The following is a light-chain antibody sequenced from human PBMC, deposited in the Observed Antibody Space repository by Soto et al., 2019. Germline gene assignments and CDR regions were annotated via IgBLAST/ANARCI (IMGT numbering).Light chain of an antibody. CDR1: SSNSGSNT. J-gene: IGLJ2*01. Sequence: QAVVTQPPSASGTPGQRVTISCSGSSSNSGSNTVNWYQQLPGTAPKLLIYSNNQRPSGVPDRFSGSKSGTSASLAISGLQSADEADYYCAAWDDSLNGVVFGGGTQLTVL. CDR3: AAWDDSLNGVV. V-gene: IGLV1-44*01. CDR2: SNN.